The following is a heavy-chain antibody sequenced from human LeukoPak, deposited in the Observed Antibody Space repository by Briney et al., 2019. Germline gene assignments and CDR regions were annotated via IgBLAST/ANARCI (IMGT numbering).Heavy chain of an antibody. Sequence: GGSLRLSCAASGFTVINNYMSWVRQAPGKGLEWVSLIYGGGRTYYADSVKGRFTISRDNSKNTLYLQMNGLRAEDTAVYYCAKPNYYDSSGYLEGIDYWGQGTLVTVSS. D-gene: IGHD3-22*01. J-gene: IGHJ4*02. V-gene: IGHV3-66*04. CDR2: IYGGGRT. CDR1: GFTVINNY. CDR3: AKPNYYDSSGYLEGIDY.